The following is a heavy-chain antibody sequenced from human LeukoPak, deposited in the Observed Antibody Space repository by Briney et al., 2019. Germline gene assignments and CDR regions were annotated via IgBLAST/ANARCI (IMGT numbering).Heavy chain of an antibody. Sequence: PGGSLRLSCAASGFTFSSYSMNWVRQAPGKGLEWVSYISSSSSTIYYADSVKGRFTISRDNAKNSLYLQMNSLRAEDTAVYYCASEGRTTGVTYYFDYWGQGALVTVSS. J-gene: IGHJ4*02. D-gene: IGHD7-27*01. CDR1: GFTFSSYS. CDR2: ISSSSSTI. CDR3: ASEGRTTGVTYYFDY. V-gene: IGHV3-48*01.